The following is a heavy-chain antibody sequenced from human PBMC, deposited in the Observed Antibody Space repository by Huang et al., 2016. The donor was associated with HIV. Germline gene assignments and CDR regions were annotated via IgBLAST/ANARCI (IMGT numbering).Heavy chain of an antibody. CDR2: VSPYNGCI. J-gene: IGHJ4*03. V-gene: IGHV1-18*01. CDR1: GYTFSGYA. Sequence: QVKLVQSGAEVKKPGASVKVSCKPSGYTFSGYASTWVRPAHGQGLEWMGCVSPYNGCINYVQNLQGRVTMTTEVAKTTAYIELRSLTSDDTTMYYCAGKFGRDFDYWGHGTLVTVSS. CDR3: AGKFGRDFDY. D-gene: IGHD3-16*01.